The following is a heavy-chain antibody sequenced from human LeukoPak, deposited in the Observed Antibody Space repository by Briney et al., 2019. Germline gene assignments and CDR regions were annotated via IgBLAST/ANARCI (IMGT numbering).Heavy chain of an antibody. J-gene: IGHJ4*02. CDR2: IYPGDSDT. CDR1: GYSFTSYW. CDR3: ARRPLYSSGWYALDY. D-gene: IGHD6-19*01. V-gene: IGHV5-51*01. Sequence: GESLKISCKGSGYSFTSYWIGWVRQMPGKGLEWMGIIYPGDSDTRYSPSFQGQVTISADKSISTAYLQWSSLKASDTAMYDCARRPLYSSGWYALDYWGQGTLVTVSS.